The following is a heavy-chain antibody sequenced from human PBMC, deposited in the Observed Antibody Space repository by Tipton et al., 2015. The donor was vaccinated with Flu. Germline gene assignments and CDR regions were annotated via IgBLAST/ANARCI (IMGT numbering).Heavy chain of an antibody. CDR1: GGSISSYY. Sequence: TLSLTCSVSGGSISSYYWSWIRQSPGKGLEWIGYISYSGSTNYNPSLKSRVTMSVDTSKNQFSLELSSVTAADTAVYYCARLSSNWYHQLDNWGQGTLVTVSS. J-gene: IGHJ4*02. D-gene: IGHD6-13*01. V-gene: IGHV4-59*01. CDR2: ISYSGST. CDR3: ARLSSNWYHQLDN.